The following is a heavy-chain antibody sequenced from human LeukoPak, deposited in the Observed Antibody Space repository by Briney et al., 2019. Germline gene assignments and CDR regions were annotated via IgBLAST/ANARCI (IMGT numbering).Heavy chain of an antibody. CDR1: GFTFSNYG. CDR2: IWFDGTNK. V-gene: IGHV3-33*01. J-gene: IGHJ5*02. CDR3: ARVAVTGYNWFDP. Sequence: GRSLRLSCAASGFTFSNYGMHWVRQAPGKGLEWVAVIWFDGTNKYYADSVRGRFTISRDNSKNTLYLQMSSLRAEDTAVYYCARVAVTGYNWFDPWGQGTLVTVSS. D-gene: IGHD2-21*02.